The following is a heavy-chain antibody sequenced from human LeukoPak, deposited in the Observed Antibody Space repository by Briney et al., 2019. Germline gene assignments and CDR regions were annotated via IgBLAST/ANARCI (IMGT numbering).Heavy chain of an antibody. CDR3: ARVGSSYCSSTSCRTFDY. V-gene: IGHV3-21*01. Sequence: GGSLRLSCAASGFTFSSYSMNWVRQAPGKGLEWVSSISSSSSYIYYADSVKGRFTISRDNAKNSLYLQMNSLRAEDTAVYYCARVGSSYCSSTSCRTFDYWGQGTLVTVSS. J-gene: IGHJ4*02. CDR1: GFTFSSYS. CDR2: ISSSSSYI. D-gene: IGHD2-2*01.